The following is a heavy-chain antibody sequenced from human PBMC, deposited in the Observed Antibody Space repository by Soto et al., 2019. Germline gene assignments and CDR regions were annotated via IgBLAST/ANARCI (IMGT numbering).Heavy chain of an antibody. Sequence: EVQLVESGGGLVQPGGSLRLSCAASGFTFSSYSMNWVRQAPGQGLEWVSYISSSSSTIYYADSVKGRFTISRDNAKNSMYLQMNRLRDEDTAVYYCARDSHYYYYISGFDYWGQGTLVTVSS. CDR3: ARDSHYYYYISGFDY. J-gene: IGHJ4*02. CDR2: ISSSSSTI. D-gene: IGHD3-22*01. V-gene: IGHV3-48*02. CDR1: GFTFSSYS.